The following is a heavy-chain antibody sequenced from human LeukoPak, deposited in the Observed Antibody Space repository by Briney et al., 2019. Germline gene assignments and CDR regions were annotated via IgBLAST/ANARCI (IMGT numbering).Heavy chain of an antibody. J-gene: IGHJ4*02. D-gene: IGHD6-6*01. V-gene: IGHV3-7*03. CDR3: ARLTQLARGRY. CDR1: GFTFSDYY. CDR2: IKQDGSEK. Sequence: GGSLRLSCAASGFTFSDYYMSWVRQAPGKGLEWVANIKQDGSEKYYVDSVKGRFTVSRDNAENSLYLQMSSLRAEDTAVYYCARLTQLARGRYWGQGTLVTVSS.